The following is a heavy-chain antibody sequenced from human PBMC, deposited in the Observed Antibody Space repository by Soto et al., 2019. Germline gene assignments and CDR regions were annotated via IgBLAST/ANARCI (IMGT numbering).Heavy chain of an antibody. V-gene: IGHV1-3*01. CDR2: INAGNGNT. Sequence: ASVKVSCKASGYTFTSYAMHWVRQAPGQRLDWMGWINAGNGNTKYSQKFQGRVTITRDTSASTAYMELSSLRSEDTAVYYCARDRGITIFGGVPGRPFDPWGRGTLVTVSS. CDR1: GYTFTSYA. CDR3: ARDRGITIFGGVPGRPFDP. D-gene: IGHD3-3*01. J-gene: IGHJ5*02.